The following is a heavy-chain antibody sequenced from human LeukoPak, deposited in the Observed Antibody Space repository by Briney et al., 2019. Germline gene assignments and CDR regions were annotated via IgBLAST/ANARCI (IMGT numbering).Heavy chain of an antibody. CDR3: ARARAVEQQLARKDENWFHP. J-gene: IGHJ5*02. D-gene: IGHD6-13*01. CDR2: INHSGSP. Sequence: SETMSLTCAVYGGSFSVYYWRWIRQLPGKGLGWIGEINHSGSPNSNPPLKGRVPISVETSRNQFSRKLSSVAAADTAVYYCARARAVEQQLARKDENWFHPWGQGTLVTVPS. V-gene: IGHV4-34*01. CDR1: GGSFSVYY.